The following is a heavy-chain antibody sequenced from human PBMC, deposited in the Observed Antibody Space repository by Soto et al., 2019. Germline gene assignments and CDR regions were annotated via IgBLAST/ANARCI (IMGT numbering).Heavy chain of an antibody. D-gene: IGHD5-12*01. V-gene: IGHV4-30-4*01. J-gene: IGHJ4*02. Sequence: SETLSLTCTVSGGSISSGDYYWSWIRQPPGKGLEWIGYIYYSGSTYYNPSLKSRVTISVDTSKNQFSLKLSSVTAADTAVYYCARNSGYVPFDYWGQGTLVTVSS. CDR1: GGSISSGDYY. CDR3: ARNSGYVPFDY. CDR2: IYYSGST.